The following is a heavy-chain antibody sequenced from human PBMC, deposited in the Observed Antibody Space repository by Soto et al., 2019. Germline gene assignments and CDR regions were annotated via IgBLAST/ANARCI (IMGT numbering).Heavy chain of an antibody. J-gene: IGHJ6*02. CDR1: GYTFTSYY. CDR2: INPSGGST. V-gene: IGHV1-46*01. Sequence: ASVKVSCKASGYTFTSYYMHWVRQAPGQGLEWMGIINPSGGSTSYAQKFQGRVTMTRDTSTSTVYMELSSLRSEDTAVYYCARDGVVVVAATRDYYGMDVWGQGTTVTVS. D-gene: IGHD2-15*01. CDR3: ARDGVVVVAATRDYYGMDV.